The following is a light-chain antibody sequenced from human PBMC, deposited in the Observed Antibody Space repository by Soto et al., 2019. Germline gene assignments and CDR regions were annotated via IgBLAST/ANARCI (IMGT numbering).Light chain of an antibody. CDR2: EVR. CDR1: SSDVGGYNY. V-gene: IGLV2-14*01. CDR3: SSYTSSSTLV. J-gene: IGLJ2*01. Sequence: QSVLTQPASVSGSPGQSITISCTGTSSDVGGYNYVSWYQQHPGKAPKLMIFEVRNRPSGVSSRFSGSKSGNTASLTISGLQAEDEAVYYCSSYTSSSTLVFGGGTQLTVL.